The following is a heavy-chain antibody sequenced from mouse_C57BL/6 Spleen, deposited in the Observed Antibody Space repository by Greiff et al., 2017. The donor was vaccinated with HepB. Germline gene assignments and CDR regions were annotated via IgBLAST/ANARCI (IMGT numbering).Heavy chain of an antibody. J-gene: IGHJ2*01. CDR1: GYSITSGYY. D-gene: IGHD2-4*01. CDR2: ISYDGSN. CDR3: ARDFYYDYDDY. V-gene: IGHV3-6*01. Sequence: EVQLVESGPGLVKPSQSLSLTCSVTGYSITSGYYWNWIRQFPGNKLEWMGYISYDGSNNYNPSLKNRISITRDTSKNQFFLKLNSVTTEDTATYYCARDFYYDYDDYWGQGTTLTVSS.